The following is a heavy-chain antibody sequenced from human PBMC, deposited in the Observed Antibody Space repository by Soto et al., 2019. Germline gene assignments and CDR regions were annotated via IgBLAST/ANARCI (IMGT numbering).Heavy chain of an antibody. J-gene: IGHJ4*02. Sequence: GGSLRLSWAASGCPFSSYAMSWVSKTTGKGLEWVSAMSGSGGSTYYADSVKGRFTISRDNSKNTLYLQMNSLRAEDTAVYYCAKGPSGMVRGVILDYWGQRTLVTVSS. CDR1: GCPFSSYA. D-gene: IGHD3-10*01. CDR3: AKGPSGMVRGVILDY. CDR2: MSGSGGST. V-gene: IGHV3-23*01.